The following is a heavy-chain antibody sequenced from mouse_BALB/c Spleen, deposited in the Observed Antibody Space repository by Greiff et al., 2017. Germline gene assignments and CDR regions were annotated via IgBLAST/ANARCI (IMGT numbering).Heavy chain of an antibody. Sequence: EVMLVESGGGLVQPGGSLRLSCATSGFTFSDFYMEWVRQPPGKRLVWIAASRNKANDYTTEYSASVKGRFIVSRDTSQSILYLQMNALRAEDTAIYYCARDRSGDYAMDYWGQGTSVTVSS. CDR2: SRNKANDYTT. D-gene: IGHD3-2*02. V-gene: IGHV7-1*02. J-gene: IGHJ4*01. CDR1: GFTFSDFY. CDR3: ARDRSGDYAMDY.